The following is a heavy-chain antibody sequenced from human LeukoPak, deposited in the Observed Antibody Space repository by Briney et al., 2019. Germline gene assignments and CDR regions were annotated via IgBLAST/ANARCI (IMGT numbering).Heavy chain of an antibody. CDR3: ARTLNFDWSYFDY. J-gene: IGHJ4*02. Sequence: GGSLRLSCAAYGFTFSSYAMHWVRQAPGKGLEYVSAISSNGGSTYYANSVKGRFTISRDNSKNTLYLQMGSLRAEDMAVYYCARTLNFDWSYFDYWGQGTLVTVSS. CDR1: GFTFSSYA. CDR2: ISSNGGST. D-gene: IGHD3-9*01. V-gene: IGHV3-64*01.